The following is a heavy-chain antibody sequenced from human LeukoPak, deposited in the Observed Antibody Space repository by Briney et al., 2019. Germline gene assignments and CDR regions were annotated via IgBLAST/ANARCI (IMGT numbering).Heavy chain of an antibody. CDR1: GGSISSGGYY. CDR3: ARGGALYDFWSGYPPLYYYYGMDV. Sequence: SETLSLTCTVSGGSISSGGYYWSWIRQHPGKGLEWIGYIYYSGSTYYNPSLKSRVTISVDTSKNQFSLKLSSVTAADTAVYYCARGGALYDFWSGYPPLYYYYGMDVWGQGTTVTVSS. D-gene: IGHD3-3*01. J-gene: IGHJ6*02. V-gene: IGHV4-31*03. CDR2: IYYSGST.